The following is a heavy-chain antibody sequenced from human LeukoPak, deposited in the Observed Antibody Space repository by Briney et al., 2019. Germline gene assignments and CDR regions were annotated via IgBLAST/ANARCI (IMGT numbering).Heavy chain of an antibody. V-gene: IGHV4-61*01. CDR3: ARQTMVRGVIISLPGWFDP. D-gene: IGHD3-10*01. J-gene: IGHJ5*02. Sequence: KTSETLSLTCTVSGGSVSSGSYYWSWIRQPPGKGLEWIGYVYYHGGTNYNPSLKSRVTISVDTSKNQFSLKLNSVTAADTAVYYCARQTMVRGVIISLPGWFDPWGQGTLVTVSS. CDR1: GGSVSSGSYY. CDR2: VYYHGGT.